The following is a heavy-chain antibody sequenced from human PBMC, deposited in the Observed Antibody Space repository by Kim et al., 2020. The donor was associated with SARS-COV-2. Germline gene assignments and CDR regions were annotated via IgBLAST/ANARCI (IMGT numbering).Heavy chain of an antibody. CDR1: GFTFSSYS. J-gene: IGHJ5*02. V-gene: IGHV3-48*02. Sequence: GGSLRLSCAASGFTFSSYSMNWVRQAPGKGLEWVSYISSSSSTIYYADSVKGRFTISRDNAKNSLYLQMNSLRDEDTAVYYCARGSTYYGILTGYLNWFDPWGQGTLVTVSS. D-gene: IGHD3-9*01. CDR2: ISSSSSTI. CDR3: ARGSTYYGILTGYLNWFDP.